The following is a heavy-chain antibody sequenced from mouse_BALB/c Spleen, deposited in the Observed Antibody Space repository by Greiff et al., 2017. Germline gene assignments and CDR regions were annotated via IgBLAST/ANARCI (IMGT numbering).Heavy chain of an antibody. CDR3: ARSGKDY. CDR2: ISSGSSTI. Sequence: DVKLVESGGGLVQPGGSRKLSCAASGFTFSSFGMHWVRQAPEKGLEWVAYISSGSSTIYYADTVKGRFTISRDNPKNTLFLQMTSLRSEDTAMYYCARSGKDYWGQGTSVTVSS. J-gene: IGHJ4*01. CDR1: GFTFSSFG. V-gene: IGHV5-17*02. D-gene: IGHD3-1*01.